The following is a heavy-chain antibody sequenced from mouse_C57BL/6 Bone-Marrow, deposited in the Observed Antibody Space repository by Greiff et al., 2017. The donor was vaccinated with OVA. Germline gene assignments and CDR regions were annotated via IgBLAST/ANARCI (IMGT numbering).Heavy chain of an antibody. CDR3: ASPLYYGSSYWYFDV. CDR1: GYSFTDYN. J-gene: IGHJ1*03. CDR2: INPNYGTT. D-gene: IGHD1-1*01. V-gene: IGHV1-39*01. Sequence: EVQLQESGPELVKPGASVKISCKASGYSFTDYNMNWVKQSNGKSLEWIGVINPNYGTTSYNQKFKGKATLTVDQSSSTAYMQLNSLTSEDSAVYYCASPLYYGSSYWYFDVWGTGTTVTVSS.